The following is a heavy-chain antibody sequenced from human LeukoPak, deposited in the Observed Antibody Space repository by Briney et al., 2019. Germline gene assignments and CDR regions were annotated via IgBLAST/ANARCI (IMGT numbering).Heavy chain of an antibody. Sequence: GRSLRLSCAASGFTFSDYAMHWVRQAPGKGLEWVSSISYDGTNKYYGDSMKGRLIISRDNSQNTVFLQMLSLRSEDTAVYYCATVGATEHWFDPWGQGTLVTVSS. D-gene: IGHD1-26*01. CDR2: ISYDGTNK. CDR3: ATVGATEHWFDP. CDR1: GFTFSDYA. J-gene: IGHJ5*02. V-gene: IGHV3-30*03.